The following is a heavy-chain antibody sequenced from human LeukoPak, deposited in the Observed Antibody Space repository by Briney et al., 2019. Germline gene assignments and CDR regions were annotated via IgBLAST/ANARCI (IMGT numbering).Heavy chain of an antibody. CDR1: GGSISSGSYY. CDR3: ARTSYTSGWHFDY. D-gene: IGHD6-19*01. J-gene: IGHJ4*02. V-gene: IGHV4-39*07. Sequence: SETLSLTCTVSGGSISSGSYYWSWIRQPAGKGLEWIGNIYHSGSTYYNPSLKSRVTISVDTSKNQFSLKLSSVTAADTAVYYCARTSYTSGWHFDYWGQGTLVTVSS. CDR2: IYHSGST.